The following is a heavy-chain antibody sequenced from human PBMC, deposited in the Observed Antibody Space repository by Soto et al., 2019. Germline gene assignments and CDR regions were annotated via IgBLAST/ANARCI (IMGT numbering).Heavy chain of an antibody. D-gene: IGHD2-15*01. CDR3: ARADCSGGSCYRAFDI. Sequence: QVQLVQSGAEVKKPGASVKVSCKASGYTFTSYAMHWVRQAPGQRLEWMGWINAGNGNTKYSQKFQGRVNITRDTSASTAYMELSSLRSEDTAVYYCARADCSGGSCYRAFDIWGQGTMVTVSS. J-gene: IGHJ3*02. CDR1: GYTFTSYA. CDR2: INAGNGNT. V-gene: IGHV1-3*01.